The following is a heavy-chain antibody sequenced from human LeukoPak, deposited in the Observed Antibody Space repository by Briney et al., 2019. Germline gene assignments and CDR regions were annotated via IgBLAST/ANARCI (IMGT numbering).Heavy chain of an antibody. D-gene: IGHD6-19*01. V-gene: IGHV4-59*01. Sequence: SETLSLTCTVSGGSISSYYWSWIRQPPGKGLEWIGYIYYSGSTNYNPSLKSRVTISVDTSKNQLSLKLSSVTAADTAVYYCARAFGDSSGWYGGFDYWGQGTLVTVSS. J-gene: IGHJ4*02. CDR2: IYYSGST. CDR1: GGSISSYY. CDR3: ARAFGDSSGWYGGFDY.